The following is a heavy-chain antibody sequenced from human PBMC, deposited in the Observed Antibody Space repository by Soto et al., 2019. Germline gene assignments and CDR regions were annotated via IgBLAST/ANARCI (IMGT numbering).Heavy chain of an antibody. CDR2: INHDGST. CDR1: GGSFSGYY. V-gene: IGHV4-34*01. Sequence: QVQLKQGGAGLLRPSETLSLTCGVYGGSFSGYYWSWIRQPPGKGLEWIGEINHDGSTNYNPSLKSRVTISIDTSTKQISLKLTSVTAADTAVYFCARDYGAQYYFDYWGQGTLVTVSS. J-gene: IGHJ4*02. D-gene: IGHD4-17*01. CDR3: ARDYGAQYYFDY.